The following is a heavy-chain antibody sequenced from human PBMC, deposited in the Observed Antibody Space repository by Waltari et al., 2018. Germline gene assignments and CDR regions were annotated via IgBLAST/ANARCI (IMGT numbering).Heavy chain of an antibody. CDR3: ARWTAGVGASRGFDL. V-gene: IGHV1-18*04. CDR2: ISPYNGVT. D-gene: IGHD1-26*01. Sequence: QVQLVQSAAEVKKPGASLKASCKASGYTFHTYGVSWVRQAPGQGLEWRGWISPYNGVTTYAEKFQGRVTMTTDTSTTTAYMELRSLRSDDTAVYYCARWTAGVGASRGFDLWGQGTLVTVSS. CDR1: GYTFHTYG. J-gene: IGHJ4*02.